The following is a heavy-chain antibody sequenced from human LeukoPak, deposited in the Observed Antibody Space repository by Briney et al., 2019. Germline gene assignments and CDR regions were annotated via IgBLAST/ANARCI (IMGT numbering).Heavy chain of an antibody. V-gene: IGHV3-9*01. CDR2: ISWNSGSI. Sequence: GGSLRLSCAASGFTFDDYAMHWVRQAPGKGLEWVSGISWNSGSIGYADSVKGRFTISRDNAKDSLYLQMNSLRAEDTALYYCAKDILRRVGYYGSGSWDYWGQGTLVTVSS. J-gene: IGHJ4*02. CDR1: GFTFDDYA. CDR3: AKDILRRVGYYGSGSWDY. D-gene: IGHD3-10*01.